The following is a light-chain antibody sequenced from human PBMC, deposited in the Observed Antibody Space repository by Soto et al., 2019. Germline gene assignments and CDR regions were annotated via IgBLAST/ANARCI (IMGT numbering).Light chain of an antibody. Sequence: QSVLTQPPSVSGAPGQRVTISCTGSSSNIGAGYDVHWYQQLPGTALKLLIYRNNNRPSGVPDRFSGSKSGTSASLAITGLQAEDEADYYCHSYDSSLSGSVFGGGTKLTVL. CDR3: HSYDSSLSGSV. CDR1: SSNIGAGYD. J-gene: IGLJ3*02. CDR2: RNN. V-gene: IGLV1-40*01.